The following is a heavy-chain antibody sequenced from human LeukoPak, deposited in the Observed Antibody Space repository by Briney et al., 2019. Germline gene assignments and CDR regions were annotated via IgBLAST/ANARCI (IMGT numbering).Heavy chain of an antibody. D-gene: IGHD3-10*01. V-gene: IGHV3-30-3*01. CDR1: GFTFSRYA. CDR3: VRGSVVRGSVTSFDY. Sequence: PGGSLRLSCAASGFTFSRYAMHWVRQAPGKGLEWVAIISYDGINYYYADSVKGRFTISRDNSKNTLYLQVNSLRTEDTAVYYCVRGSVVRGSVTSFDYWDQGTLVTVSS. CDR2: ISYDGINY. J-gene: IGHJ4*02.